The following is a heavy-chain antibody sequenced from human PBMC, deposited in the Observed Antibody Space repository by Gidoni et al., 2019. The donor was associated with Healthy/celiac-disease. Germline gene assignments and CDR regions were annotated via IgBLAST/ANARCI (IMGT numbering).Heavy chain of an antibody. J-gene: IGHJ4*02. Sequence: QVQLQQWGAGLLKPSETLSLTCAVYGGSFSGYYWSWIRQPPGKGLEWIGDITHSVSTNYNPSLKIRVTISVDTSKNQFSLKLSSVTAADTAVYYCASLLRQEGVIGYYFDYWGQGTLVTVSS. CDR3: ASLLRQEGVIGYYFDY. CDR2: ITHSVST. V-gene: IGHV4-34*01. D-gene: IGHD3-10*01. CDR1: GGSFSGYY.